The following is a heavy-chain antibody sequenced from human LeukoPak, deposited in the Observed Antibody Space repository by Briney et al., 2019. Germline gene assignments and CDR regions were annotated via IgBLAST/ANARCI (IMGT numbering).Heavy chain of an antibody. CDR3: ARYVNNYYGMDV. Sequence: GGSLRLSWAASGFTFSSYGMHWVRQAPGKGLEWVAVISYDGSNKYYADSVKGRFTISRDNSKDTLYLQMNSLRAEDTAVYYCARYVNNYYGMDVWGQGTTVTVSS. D-gene: IGHD3-16*01. J-gene: IGHJ6*02. CDR1: GFTFSSYG. V-gene: IGHV3-30*03. CDR2: ISYDGSNK.